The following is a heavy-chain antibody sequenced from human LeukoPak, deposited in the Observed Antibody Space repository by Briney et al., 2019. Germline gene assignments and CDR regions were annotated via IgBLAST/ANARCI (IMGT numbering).Heavy chain of an antibody. D-gene: IGHD4-11*01. CDR2: ISGSGGST. CDR3: AKTGSMTTVTTGVEY. Sequence: QSGGSLRLSCAASGFTFSSYAMSWVRQAPGKGLEWVSAISGSGGSTYYADSVKGRFTISRDNSKNTLYLQMNSLRAEDTAVYYCAKTGSMTTVTTGVEYWGQGTLVTVSS. V-gene: IGHV3-23*01. J-gene: IGHJ4*02. CDR1: GFTFSSYA.